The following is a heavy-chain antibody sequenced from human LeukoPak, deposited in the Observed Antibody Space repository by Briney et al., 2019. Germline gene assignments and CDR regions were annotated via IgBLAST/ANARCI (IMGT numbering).Heavy chain of an antibody. Sequence: GGSLRLSCAASGFTFSSYEMNWVRQAPGKGLEWVSYISSSGSTIYYADSVKGRFTISRDSAKNSLYLQMNSLRAEDTAVYYCARNGFHYGDYGDYYYYYYMDVWGKGTTVTVSS. D-gene: IGHD4-17*01. CDR3: ARNGFHYGDYGDYYYYYYMDV. CDR2: ISSSGSTI. V-gene: IGHV3-48*03. CDR1: GFTFSSYE. J-gene: IGHJ6*03.